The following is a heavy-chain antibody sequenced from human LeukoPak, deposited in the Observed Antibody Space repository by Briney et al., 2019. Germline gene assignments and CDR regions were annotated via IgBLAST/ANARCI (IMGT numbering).Heavy chain of an antibody. CDR2: MNPNSGNT. V-gene: IGHV1-8*01. D-gene: IGHD1-1*01. CDR3: ARGRSGTDYYYYGMDV. J-gene: IGHJ6*02. Sequence: GASVKVSCKASGYTFTSYDINWVRQATGQGLEWMGWMNPNSGNTGYAQKFQGRVTMTRNTSISTAYMGLSSLRSEDTAVYYCARGRSGTDYYYYGMDVWGQGTTVTVSS. CDR1: GYTFTSYD.